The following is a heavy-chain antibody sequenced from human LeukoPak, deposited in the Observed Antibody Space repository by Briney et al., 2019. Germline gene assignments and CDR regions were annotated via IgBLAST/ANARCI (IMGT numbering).Heavy chain of an antibody. D-gene: IGHD6-13*01. CDR2: TYYRSKWSN. V-gene: IGHV6-1*01. J-gene: IGHJ3*02. CDR1: GDSVSSNSAA. Sequence: SQTLSLTCVISGDSVSSNSAAWSWIRQSPSRGLEWLGRTYYRSKWSNDYAVSVKSRITINPDTSKNQFSLQLNSVTPEDTAVYYCAGHSGHSSTNDAFDIWGQGTMVIVSS. CDR3: AGHSGHSSTNDAFDI.